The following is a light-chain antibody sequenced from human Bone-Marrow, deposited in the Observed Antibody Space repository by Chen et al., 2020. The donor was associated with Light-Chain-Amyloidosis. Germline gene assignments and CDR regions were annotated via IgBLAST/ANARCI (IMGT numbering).Light chain of an antibody. J-gene: IGKJ4*01. Sequence: EIVLTQSPGTLSLSPGERATLSCRASQSVRSDYLAWYKQKPGQAPRVVIYDASSRATGIPDRFRDSGSGTDFTLTISRLEPEDSAVYFCQQYGGAPLTFGGGTKVEIK. CDR2: DAS. CDR3: QQYGGAPLT. V-gene: IGKV3-20*01. CDR1: QSVRSDY.